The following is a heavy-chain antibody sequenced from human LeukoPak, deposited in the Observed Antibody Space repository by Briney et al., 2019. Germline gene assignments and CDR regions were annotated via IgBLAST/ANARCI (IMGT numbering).Heavy chain of an antibody. D-gene: IGHD4-17*01. CDR3: ARGSYYGDYGFDY. CDR2: LYYSGST. V-gene: IGHV4-39*07. CDR1: GGSISSSSYY. J-gene: IGHJ4*02. Sequence: SETLSLTCTVSGGSISSSSYYWGWIRQPPGKGLEWIGSLYYSGSTNYNPSLKSRVTISVDTSKNQFSLKLSSVTAADTAVYYCARGSYYGDYGFDYWGQGTLVTVSS.